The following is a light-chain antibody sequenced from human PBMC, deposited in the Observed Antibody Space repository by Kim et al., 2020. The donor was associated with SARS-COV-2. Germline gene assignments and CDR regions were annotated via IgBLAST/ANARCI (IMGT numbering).Light chain of an antibody. CDR3: QQYNNYPYT. Sequence: SASRGDRVTITCRATQSISTWLAWYQQKPGKAPKLLIYRASTLGGGVPSRFSGSGSGTEFTLTISSLQPDDFATYYCQQYNNYPYTFGQGTKLEI. J-gene: IGKJ2*01. CDR1: QSISTW. V-gene: IGKV1-5*03. CDR2: RAS.